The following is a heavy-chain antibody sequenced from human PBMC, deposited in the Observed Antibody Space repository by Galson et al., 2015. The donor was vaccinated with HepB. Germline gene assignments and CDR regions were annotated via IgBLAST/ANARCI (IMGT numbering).Heavy chain of an antibody. CDR1: GFSFSDYN. CDR3: ASGAKRSLGSSWLNIFYLDY. J-gene: IGHJ4*02. CDR2: ISGTGAYI. V-gene: IGHV3-21*01. D-gene: IGHD6-13*01. Sequence: SLRLSCAASGFSFSDYNMNWVRQAPGKGLEWVASISGTGAYIYYADSVKGRFFTSKDSAKKSLSLRLGSLRVDDTAVYLCASGAKRSLGSSWLNIFYLDYWGQGALVSVS.